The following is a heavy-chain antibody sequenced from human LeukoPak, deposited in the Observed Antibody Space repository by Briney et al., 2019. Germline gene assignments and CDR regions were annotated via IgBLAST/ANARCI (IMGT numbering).Heavy chain of an antibody. CDR1: GFTFSSYA. CDR3: AKAVPEGGYSDY. CDR2: ISGSGGST. D-gene: IGHD2-2*01. J-gene: IGHJ4*02. Sequence: GGSLRLSCAATGFTFSSYAKSWVRQAPGKGLEWVSAISGSGGSTYYADSVKGRFTISRDNSKNTLYLQMNSLRAEDTAVYYCAKAVPEGGYSDYWGQGTLVTVSS. V-gene: IGHV3-23*01.